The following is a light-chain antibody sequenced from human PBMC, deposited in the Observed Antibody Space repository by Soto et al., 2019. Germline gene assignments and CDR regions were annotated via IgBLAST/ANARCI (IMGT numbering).Light chain of an antibody. CDR3: QKYSSVPV. J-gene: IGKJ3*01. V-gene: IGKV1-27*01. CDR2: AAS. Sequence: DIQMTQSPTSLSASVGDRVTITCRASQGIRNFVAWYQQKPGKAPKLLIYAASTLQSGVPSRFSGSGSGTDFTLTINSLQPEDCATYSCQKYSSVPVFGPGTKVEIK. CDR1: QGIRNF.